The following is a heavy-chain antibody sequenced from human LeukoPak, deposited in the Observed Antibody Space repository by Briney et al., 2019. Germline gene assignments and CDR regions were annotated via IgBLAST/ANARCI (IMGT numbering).Heavy chain of an antibody. CDR2: ISAGGGTT. V-gene: IGHV3-23*01. CDR3: AKDRDGGSNTRAKGFDY. Sequence: GGSLRLSCAASGFTFSSHAMSWVRQAPGEGLEWVSAISAGGGTTYYADSVKGRFTISRDKSQSTLYLQMNSLRAEDTAVYYCAKDRDGGSNTRAKGFDYWGQGTPVTVSS. CDR1: GFTFSSHA. J-gene: IGHJ4*02. D-gene: IGHD3-10*01.